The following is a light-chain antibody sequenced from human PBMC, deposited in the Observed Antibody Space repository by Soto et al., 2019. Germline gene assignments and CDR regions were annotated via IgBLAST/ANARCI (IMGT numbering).Light chain of an antibody. CDR3: QQYNNWPRT. CDR1: QSVSSN. CDR2: GAS. Sequence: EIVMTQSPATLSVSPGESATLSCLASQSVSSNLAWYHQKPGQAPWLLIYGASTRATGIPARFSGSGSGTEFTLTISSLQSEDFAVYYCQQYNNWPRTFGQGTKVDIK. V-gene: IGKV3-15*01. J-gene: IGKJ1*01.